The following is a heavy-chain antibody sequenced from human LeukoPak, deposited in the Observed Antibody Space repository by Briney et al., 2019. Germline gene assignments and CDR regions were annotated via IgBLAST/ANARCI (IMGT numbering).Heavy chain of an antibody. V-gene: IGHV1-2*02. CDR3: ARDQFRGYDILTGYLLGPHDAFDT. CDR2: SDPNSGGT. CDR1: GYTFTNYY. J-gene: IGHJ3*02. Sequence: GASVKVSCKASGYTFTNYYIHWVRQAPGQRPEWMGWSDPNSGGTNFAQKFQGRVTMTTDTSTSTAYMELRSLRSDDTAVYYCARDQFRGYDILTGYLLGPHDAFDTWGQGTMVTVSS. D-gene: IGHD3-9*01.